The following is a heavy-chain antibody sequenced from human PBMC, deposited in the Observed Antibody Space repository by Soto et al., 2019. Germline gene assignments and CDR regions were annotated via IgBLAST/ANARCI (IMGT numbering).Heavy chain of an antibody. J-gene: IGHJ6*02. Sequence: PSETLSLTCTVSGGSVSSGSYYWSWIRQPPGKGLERIGYIYYSGSTNYNPSLKSRVTISVDKSKNQFSLKLSSVTAADTAVYYCARALYYYNSSVYYGYYGMDVWAQGTTVTVPS. V-gene: IGHV4-61*01. D-gene: IGHD3-22*01. CDR2: IYYSGST. CDR3: ARALYYYNSSVYYGYYGMDV. CDR1: GGSVSSGSYY.